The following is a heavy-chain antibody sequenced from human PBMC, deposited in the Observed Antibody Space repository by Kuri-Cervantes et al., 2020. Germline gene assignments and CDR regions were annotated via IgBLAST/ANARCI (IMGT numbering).Heavy chain of an antibody. J-gene: IGHJ4*02. CDR2: TRNKANSYTT. CDR1: GFTFSDHY. Sequence: GGSLRLSCAASGFTFSDHYMDWVRQAPGKGLEWVGRTRNKANSYTTEYAASVKGRFTISRDDSKNSLYLQMNSLKTEDTAVYYCARDWAGKDFWGQGTLGTVSS. V-gene: IGHV3-72*01. D-gene: IGHD6-19*01. CDR3: ARDWAGKDF.